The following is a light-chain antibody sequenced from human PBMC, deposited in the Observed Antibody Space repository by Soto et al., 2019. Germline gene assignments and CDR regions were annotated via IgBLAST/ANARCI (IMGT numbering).Light chain of an antibody. CDR2: GAS. CDR3: HQYGNSPT. Sequence: EIVMTQSPATLSVSPGERATLSCRASQSVSSNLAWYQQKPGQAPRLLIYGASTRATGIPARFSGSGSGTEFTLTISSLQSEDFAVYYCHQYGNSPTFGQGTKVEIK. CDR1: QSVSSN. J-gene: IGKJ1*01. V-gene: IGKV3-15*01.